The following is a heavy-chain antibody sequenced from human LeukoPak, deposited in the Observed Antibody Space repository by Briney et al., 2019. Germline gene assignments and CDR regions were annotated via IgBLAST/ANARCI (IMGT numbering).Heavy chain of an antibody. CDR1: GFTFRTYT. CDR3: ARDPSSLSMDV. Sequence: GGSLRLSCAASGFTFRTYTMNWIRQAPGEGLRWVSAISGSADGTYYSDSVKGRFTISRDNSNNTLYLQMHSLRVEDTAIYYCARDPSSLSMDVWGKGTTVTVSS. J-gene: IGHJ6*04. V-gene: IGHV3-23*01. CDR2: ISGSADGT.